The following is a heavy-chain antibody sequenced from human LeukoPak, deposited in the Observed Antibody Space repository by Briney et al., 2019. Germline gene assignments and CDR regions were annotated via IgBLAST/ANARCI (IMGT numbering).Heavy chain of an antibody. CDR2: IKPDGSEK. CDR3: ASWTSSSSNY. Sequence: GGSLRLSCAASGFTFITSWMSWLRQAPEKGLEWVAHIKPDGSEKYYVDSVKGRFTISRDNAKNSLSLQMNSLRAEDTAVYYCASWTSSSSNYWGQGTLVTVSS. J-gene: IGHJ4*02. D-gene: IGHD6-6*01. CDR1: GFTFITSW. V-gene: IGHV3-7*01.